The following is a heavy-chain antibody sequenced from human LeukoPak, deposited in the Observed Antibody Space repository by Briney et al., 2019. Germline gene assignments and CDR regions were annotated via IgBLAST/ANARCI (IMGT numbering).Heavy chain of an antibody. CDR3: AREGTAGTNLNWFDP. J-gene: IGHJ5*02. D-gene: IGHD1-1*01. V-gene: IGHV4-59*01. Sequence: SETLSLTCTVSGGSLSSYHWSWIRQPPGKGLEWIGYISYSGSTNFNPSLKSRVTISVDTSKNQFSLKLSSVTAADTAVYYCAREGTAGTNLNWFDPWGQGTLVTVSS. CDR2: ISYSGST. CDR1: GGSLSSYH.